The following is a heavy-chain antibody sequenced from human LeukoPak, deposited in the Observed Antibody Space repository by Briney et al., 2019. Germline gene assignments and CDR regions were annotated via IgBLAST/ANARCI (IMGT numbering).Heavy chain of an antibody. CDR3: ARAGRTYYYGSGIPIWFDP. D-gene: IGHD3-10*01. Sequence: SETLSLTCAVYGGSFSGYYWSWIRQPPGKGLEWIGEINHSGSTNYNPSLKSRVTISVDTSKNQFSLKLSSVTAADTAVYYCARAGRTYYYGSGIPIWFDPWGQGTLVTVSS. CDR1: GGSFSGYY. J-gene: IGHJ5*02. V-gene: IGHV4-34*01. CDR2: INHSGST.